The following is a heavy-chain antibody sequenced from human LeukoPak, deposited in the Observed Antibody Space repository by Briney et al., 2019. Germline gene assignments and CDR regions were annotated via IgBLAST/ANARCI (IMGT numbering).Heavy chain of an antibody. V-gene: IGHV1-18*04. J-gene: IGHJ6*04. D-gene: IGHD3-9*01. CDR3: ARDQFPEYYDILTGYYYGMDV. CDR1: GYTFTGYG. Sequence: ASVKVSCKASGYTFTGYGISWVRQAPGQGLEWMGWISAYNGNTNYAQKLQGRVTMTTDTSTSTAYMELRSLRSDDTAVYYCARDQFPEYYDILTGYYYGMDVWGKGTTVTVSS. CDR2: ISAYNGNT.